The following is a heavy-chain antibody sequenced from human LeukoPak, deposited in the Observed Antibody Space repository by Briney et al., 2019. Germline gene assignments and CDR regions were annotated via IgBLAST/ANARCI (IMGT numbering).Heavy chain of an antibody. CDR2: ITHSGST. D-gene: IGHD2-15*01. CDR3: ARHVSRKYCSGGSCHADY. Sequence: PSETLSLTCAVYGGSFSGYYWSWIRQPPGKGLEWIGEITHSGSTNYNPSLKSRVTISVDTSKNQFSLKLSSVTAADTAVYYCARHVSRKYCSGGSCHADYWGQGTLVTVSS. V-gene: IGHV4-34*01. CDR1: GGSFSGYY. J-gene: IGHJ4*02.